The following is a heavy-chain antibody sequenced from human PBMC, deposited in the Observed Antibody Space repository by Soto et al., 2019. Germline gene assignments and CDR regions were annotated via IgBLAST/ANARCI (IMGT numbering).Heavy chain of an antibody. V-gene: IGHV1-3*01. CDR2: INAGNGNT. Sequence: ASVKVSCKASGYTFTSYAMHWVRQAPGQRLEWMGWINAGNGNTKYSQKFQGRVTITRDTSASTAYMELSSLRSEDTAVYYCASTSVVVAATPGGDDAFDIWGQGTMVTVSS. CDR3: ASTSVVVAATPGGDDAFDI. J-gene: IGHJ3*02. D-gene: IGHD2-15*01. CDR1: GYTFTSYA.